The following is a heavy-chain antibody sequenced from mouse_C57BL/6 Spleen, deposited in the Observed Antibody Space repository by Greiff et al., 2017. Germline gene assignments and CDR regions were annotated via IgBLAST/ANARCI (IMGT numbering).Heavy chain of an antibody. J-gene: IGHJ4*01. CDR2: IYYSGTI. Sequence: EVQLQQSGPGLVKPSQTVFLTCTVTGISITTGNYRWSWIRQCTGNKLEWIGYIYYSGTINYKSSITSRTTITKDSPKNQFFRERNSLTAEDTATYYGARYDGYYAMDYWGQGTSVTVSS. CDR3: ARYDGYYAMDY. V-gene: IGHV3-5*01. D-gene: IGHD2-3*01. CDR1: GISITTGNYR.